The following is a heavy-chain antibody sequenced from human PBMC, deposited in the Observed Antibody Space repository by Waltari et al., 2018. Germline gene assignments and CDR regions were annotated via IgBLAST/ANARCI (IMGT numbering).Heavy chain of an antibody. J-gene: IGHJ6*03. CDR3: ARRGYSGSYYNYYYYYYMDV. V-gene: IGHV1-69*14. CDR1: GGTFSSYA. CDR2: TSPIVGTA. D-gene: IGHD1-26*01. Sequence: QVQLVQSGAEVKKPGASVKVSCKASGGTFSSYAISWVRQAPGQGLGWMGGTSPIVGTANYAQRFQGRVTITADKSTSTAYMELSSLRSEDTAVYYCARRGYSGSYYNYYYYYYMDVWGKGTTVTVSS.